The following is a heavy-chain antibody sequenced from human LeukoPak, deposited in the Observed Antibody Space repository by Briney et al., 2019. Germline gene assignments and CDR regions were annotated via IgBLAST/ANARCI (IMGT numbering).Heavy chain of an antibody. Sequence: GGSLRLSCAASGFTFSSYSMSWVRQAPGKGLEWVSSISSSSSYIYYADSVKGRFTISRDNAKNSLYLQMNSLRAEDTAVYYCARDRARYYDSSGYHDAFDIWGQGTMVTVSS. CDR1: GFTFSSYS. D-gene: IGHD3-22*01. CDR3: ARDRARYYDSSGYHDAFDI. V-gene: IGHV3-21*01. J-gene: IGHJ3*02. CDR2: ISSSSSYI.